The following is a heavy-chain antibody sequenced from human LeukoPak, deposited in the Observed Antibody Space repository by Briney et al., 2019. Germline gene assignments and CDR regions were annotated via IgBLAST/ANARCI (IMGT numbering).Heavy chain of an antibody. Sequence: SETLSLTCTVSGGSISSSSFYWGWFRQPPGKGLEWVGSFYYRESTNYNPSLKSRVTISVDTSKNQFSLRLSSVTAADTAMYYCATHPRANSGYDLSGYWGQGTLVTVSS. CDR2: FYYREST. D-gene: IGHD5-12*01. CDR3: ATHPRANSGYDLSGY. J-gene: IGHJ4*02. CDR1: GGSISSSSFY. V-gene: IGHV4-39*01.